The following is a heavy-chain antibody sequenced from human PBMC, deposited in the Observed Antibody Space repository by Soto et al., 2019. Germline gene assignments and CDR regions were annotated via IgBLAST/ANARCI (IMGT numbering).Heavy chain of an antibody. CDR2: VYYSGTT. CDR1: AASIKTGGYN. D-gene: IGHD5-12*01. V-gene: IGHV4-31*11. Sequence: QVQLQESGPGLVKPSQTLSLTCAVSAASIKTGGYNWTWFRQDPGKGLEWIGYVYYSGTTYYNPSLKSRVTVSVDLSKNQFSLKLTSVTAADTAVYYWQINRGYDFYYFGSWGQGTLVTVSS. CDR3: QINRGYDFYYFGS. J-gene: IGHJ4*02.